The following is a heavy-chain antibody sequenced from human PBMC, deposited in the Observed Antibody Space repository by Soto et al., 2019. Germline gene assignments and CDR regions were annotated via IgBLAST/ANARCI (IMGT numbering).Heavy chain of an antibody. Sequence: SETLSLTCAVSGGSISSSNWWSWVRQPPGKGLEWIGEIYHSGSTNYNPSLKSRVTISVDKSKNRFSLKLSSVTAADTAVYYCARGPGYGDYTYYYYGMDVWGQGTTVTVSS. CDR3: ARGPGYGDYTYYYYGMDV. D-gene: IGHD4-17*01. CDR2: IYHSGST. CDR1: GGSISSSNW. J-gene: IGHJ6*02. V-gene: IGHV4-4*02.